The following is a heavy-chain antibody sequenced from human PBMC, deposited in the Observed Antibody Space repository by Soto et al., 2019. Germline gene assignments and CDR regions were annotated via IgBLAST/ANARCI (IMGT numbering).Heavy chain of an antibody. CDR1: GFTFSSYS. CDR3: ARDRVHSSGWTPQDY. Sequence: GGSLRLSCAASGFTFSSYSMNWVRQAPGKGLEWVSYISSSSSTIYYADSVKGRFTISRDNAKNSLYLQMNSLRDEDTAVYYCARDRVHSSGWTPQDYWGQGTLVTVSS. J-gene: IGHJ4*02. CDR2: ISSSSSTI. V-gene: IGHV3-48*02. D-gene: IGHD6-19*01.